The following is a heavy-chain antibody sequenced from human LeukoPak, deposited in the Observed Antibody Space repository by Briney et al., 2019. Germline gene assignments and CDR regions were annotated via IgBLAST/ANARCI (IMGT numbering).Heavy chain of an antibody. V-gene: IGHV1-2*06. CDR1: GYTFTGYY. D-gene: IGHD3-3*01. CDR3: ARAPLVYDFWSGYYTIPNWFDP. J-gene: IGHJ5*02. CDR2: INPNSGGT. Sequence: GASVKVSCKASGYTFTGYYMHWVRQAPGQGREWMGRINPNSGGTNYAQDFQGRVTMNRDTYISTAYMELSRLRSDDTAVYYCARAPLVYDFWSGYYTIPNWFDPWGQGTLVTVSS.